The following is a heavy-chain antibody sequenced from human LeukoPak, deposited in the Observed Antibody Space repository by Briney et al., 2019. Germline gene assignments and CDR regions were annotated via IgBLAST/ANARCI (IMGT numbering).Heavy chain of an antibody. Sequence: GASVKVSCKASGGTFSSYAISWVRQAPGQGLEWMGGIIPIFGTANYAQKFQGRVTITTDESTSTAYMELSSLRSEDTAVYYCARVGSLYYYYYMDVWGKGTTVTVSS. CDR1: GGTFSSYA. V-gene: IGHV1-69*05. D-gene: IGHD6-6*01. J-gene: IGHJ6*03. CDR3: ARVGSLYYYYYMDV. CDR2: IIPIFGTA.